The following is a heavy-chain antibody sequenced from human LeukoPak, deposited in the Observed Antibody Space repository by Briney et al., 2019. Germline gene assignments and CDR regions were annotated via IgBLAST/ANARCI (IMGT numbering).Heavy chain of an antibody. J-gene: IGHJ4*02. V-gene: IGHV3-30*18. CDR2: ISYDGSNK. CDR3: AKAGLRYFDWLLDY. D-gene: IGHD3-9*01. CDR1: GFTFSSYG. Sequence: GGSLRLSCAASGFTFSSYGMHWVRQAPGKGLEWVAVISYDGSNKYYADSVEGRFTISRDNSKNTLYLQMNSLRAEDTAVYYCAKAGLRYFDWLLDYWGQGTLVTVSS.